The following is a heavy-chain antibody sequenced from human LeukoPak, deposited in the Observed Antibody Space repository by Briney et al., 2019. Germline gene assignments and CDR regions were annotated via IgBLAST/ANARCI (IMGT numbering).Heavy chain of an antibody. Sequence: GGSLRLSCAASGFTFSDYSMNWVRQAPGKGLEWVSSISSSSSCIYYADSVKGRFTISRDNAKNSLYLQMNSLRAEDTAVYYCARVSGFGAYFDHWGQGARLTVSS. CDR3: ARVSGFGAYFDH. D-gene: IGHD3-3*01. V-gene: IGHV3-21*01. CDR1: GFTFSDYS. CDR2: ISSSSSCI. J-gene: IGHJ4*02.